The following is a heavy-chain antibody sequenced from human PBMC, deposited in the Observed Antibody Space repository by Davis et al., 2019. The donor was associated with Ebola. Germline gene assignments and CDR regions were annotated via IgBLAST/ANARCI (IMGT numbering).Heavy chain of an antibody. CDR3: ATKDCTRASCYKSTGYYYYMDV. Sequence: SETLSLTCTVSGGSISSSSYYWGWIRQPPGKGLEWIGSIYYSGRTYYNPSLKSRVSISVDTSKNQFSLKVNSVTAADTAVYYCATKDCTRASCYKSTGYYYYMDVWGKGTTVTVSS. D-gene: IGHD2-2*02. V-gene: IGHV4-39*07. CDR1: GGSISSSSYY. J-gene: IGHJ6*03. CDR2: IYYSGRT.